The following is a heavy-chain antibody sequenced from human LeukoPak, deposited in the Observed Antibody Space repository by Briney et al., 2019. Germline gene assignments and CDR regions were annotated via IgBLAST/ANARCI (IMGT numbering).Heavy chain of an antibody. J-gene: IGHJ3*02. CDR1: GGSISSYY. CDR3: ARHSQSATMIADDAFDI. D-gene: IGHD3-22*01. V-gene: IGHV4-4*07. CDR2: IYTSGST. Sequence: SETLSLTCTVSGGSISSYYWSWIRQPAGKGLEWIGRIYTSGSTNYNPSLKSRVTISVDTSKNQFSLKLSSVTATDTAVYYCARHSQSATMIADDAFDIWGQGTMVTVSS.